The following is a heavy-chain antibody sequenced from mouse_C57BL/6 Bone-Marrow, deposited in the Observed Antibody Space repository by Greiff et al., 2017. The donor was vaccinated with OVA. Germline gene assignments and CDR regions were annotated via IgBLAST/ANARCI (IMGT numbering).Heavy chain of an antibody. J-gene: IGHJ4*01. CDR3: ARDEGNSYAMDY. Sequence: EVMLVESGGGLVQSGRSLRLSCATSGFTFSDFYMEWVRQAPGKGLEWIAASRNKANDYTTEYSASVKGRFIVSRDTSQSILYLQMNALRAEDTAIYYCARDEGNSYAMDYWGQGTSVTVSS. CDR1: GFTFSDFY. V-gene: IGHV7-1*01. D-gene: IGHD2-1*01. CDR2: SRNKANDYTT.